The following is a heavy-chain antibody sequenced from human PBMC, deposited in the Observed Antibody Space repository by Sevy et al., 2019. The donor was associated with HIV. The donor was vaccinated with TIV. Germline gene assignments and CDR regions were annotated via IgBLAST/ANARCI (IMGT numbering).Heavy chain of an antibody. Sequence: SETLSLTCTVSAGSISSGDYYWSWIRQPPGKGLEWIGYIYYSGSTYYNPSLKSRVTISVDTSKNQFSLKLSSVTAADTAVYYCARATIFGVVIESYGMDVWGQGTTVTVSS. D-gene: IGHD3-3*01. V-gene: IGHV4-30-4*01. CDR3: ARATIFGVVIESYGMDV. CDR2: IYYSGST. CDR1: AGSISSGDYY. J-gene: IGHJ6*02.